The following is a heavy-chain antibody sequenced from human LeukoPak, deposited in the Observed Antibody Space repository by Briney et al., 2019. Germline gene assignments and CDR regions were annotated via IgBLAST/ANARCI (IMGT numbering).Heavy chain of an antibody. CDR1: GFTFSGSA. CDR3: ARGAGTTVYYMDV. CDR2: ISADGSNK. V-gene: IGHV3-30*01. D-gene: IGHD1-7*01. Sequence: GRSLRLSCAASGFTFSGSAMHWVRQAPGKGLEWVAVISADGSNKYYADSVKGQFTISRDNSNNPLYLQMNSLRPADKAVYYCARGAGTTVYYMDVWGKGTTVTVSS. J-gene: IGHJ6*03.